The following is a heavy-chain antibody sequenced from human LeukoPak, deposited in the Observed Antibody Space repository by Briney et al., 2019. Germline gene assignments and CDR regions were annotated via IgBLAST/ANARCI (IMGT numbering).Heavy chain of an antibody. CDR2: IWYDGSNK. D-gene: IGHD3-22*01. CDR3: ARYYDSSGYMWFDP. CDR1: GFTFSSYG. J-gene: IGHJ5*02. Sequence: GGSLRLSCAASGFTFSSYGMHWVRQAPGKGLEWVAVIWYDGSNKYYADSVKGRFTIARENSKNTLYLQRNSQRAEDKAVYYCARYYDSSGYMWFDPWGQGTLVTVSS. V-gene: IGHV3-33*01.